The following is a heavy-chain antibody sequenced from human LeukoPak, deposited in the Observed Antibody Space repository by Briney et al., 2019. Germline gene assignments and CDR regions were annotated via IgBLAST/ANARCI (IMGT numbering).Heavy chain of an antibody. D-gene: IGHD5-24*01. CDR3: ASHLEMATIANY. CDR1: GGSISSSSYY. CDR2: IYYSGST. V-gene: IGHV4-39*01. J-gene: IGHJ4*02. Sequence: SETLSLTCTVSGGSISSSSYYWGWIRQPPGKGLEWIGSIYYSGSTYYNPSLKSRVTISVDTSKNQFSLKLSSVTAADTAVYYCASHLEMATIANYWGQGTLVTVSS.